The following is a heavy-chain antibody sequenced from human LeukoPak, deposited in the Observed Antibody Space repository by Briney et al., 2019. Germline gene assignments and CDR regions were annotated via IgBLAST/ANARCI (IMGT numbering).Heavy chain of an antibody. D-gene: IGHD3-10*01. CDR1: GYTFINYG. V-gene: IGHV1-18*01. J-gene: IGHJ4*02. CDR2: ISPYNGKT. CDR3: ARVYSTNYYGSGDRPFLFDY. Sequence: ASVKVSRKASGYTFINYGIGWVRQAPGQGLEWMGWISPYNGKTKYAQKLQDRVTMTTDTSTSTAYMELTSLRSDDTAVYYCARVYSTNYYGSGDRPFLFDYWGQGTVVTVSS.